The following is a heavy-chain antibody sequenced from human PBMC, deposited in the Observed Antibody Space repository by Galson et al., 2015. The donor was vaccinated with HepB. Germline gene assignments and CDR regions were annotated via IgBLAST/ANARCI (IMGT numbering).Heavy chain of an antibody. J-gene: IGHJ6*02. Sequence: SLRLSCAASGFTFSSYAMHWVRQAPGKGLEYVSAISSNGGSTYYADSVKGRFTISRDNSKNTLYLQMSSLRAEDTAVYYCVKEVVRGVIILYGMDVWGQGTTVTVSS. CDR2: ISSNGGST. CDR3: VKEVVRGVIILYGMDV. D-gene: IGHD3-10*01. V-gene: IGHV3-64D*06. CDR1: GFTFSSYA.